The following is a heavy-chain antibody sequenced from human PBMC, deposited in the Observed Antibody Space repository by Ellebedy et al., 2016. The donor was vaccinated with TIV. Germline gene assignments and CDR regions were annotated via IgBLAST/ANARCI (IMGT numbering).Heavy chain of an antibody. CDR3: ARVPAAMNREGRFFDL. CDR1: GGSIITYY. J-gene: IGHJ2*01. CDR2: VYYSGGT. D-gene: IGHD2-2*01. V-gene: IGHV4-59*01. Sequence: MPSETLSLTCTVPGGSIITYYWSWVRQTPGKELEWIGHVYYSGGTTYNPSLESRVTISADTSNNQISLKVTSMTAADTAVYYCARVPAAMNREGRFFDLWGRGTLVTVSS.